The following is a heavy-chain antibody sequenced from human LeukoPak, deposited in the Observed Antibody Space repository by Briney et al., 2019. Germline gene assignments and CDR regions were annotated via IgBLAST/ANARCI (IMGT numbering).Heavy chain of an antibody. CDR3: ARRVVVTRGYNWFDP. V-gene: IGHV4-34*01. CDR1: GGSFSGYY. CDR2: INHSGST. D-gene: IGHD3-22*01. J-gene: IGHJ5*02. Sequence: PSETLSLTCAVYGGSFSGYYWSWIRQPPGKGLEWIGEINHSGSTNYNPSLKSRVTISVDTSKNQFSLKLSSVTAADTAVYYCARRVVVTRGYNWFDPWGQGTLVTVSS.